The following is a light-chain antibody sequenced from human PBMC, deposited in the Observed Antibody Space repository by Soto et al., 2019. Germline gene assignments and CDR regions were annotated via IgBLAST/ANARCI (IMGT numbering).Light chain of an antibody. V-gene: IGKV3-20*01. CDR1: QSVSSSR. J-gene: IGKJ5*01. CDR3: QQYGSSHT. Sequence: EIVLPQSTFTLSLSPRESATRSCRASQSVSSSRLAWYQQKPGQAPRLLIFGASTRATGIPDRFSGSGAGAYFNLTISRLEPADFGVYYCQQYGSSHTFGQGTRLEI. CDR2: GAS.